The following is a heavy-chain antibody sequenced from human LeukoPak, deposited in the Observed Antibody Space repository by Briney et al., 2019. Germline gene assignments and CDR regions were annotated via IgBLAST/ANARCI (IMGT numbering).Heavy chain of an antibody. CDR3: ARLAMESGDGYDYRWFDP. CDR2: IYPGDSDT. CDR1: GHSFTTYW. Sequence: SGESLKISCKGSGHSFTTYWIAWVRQMPGQGLEWMGIIYPGDSDTRYSPSFQGQVTISADKSITTAYLQWSSLTASDTAMYYCARLAMESGDGYDYRWFDPWGQGTLVTVSS. J-gene: IGHJ5*02. V-gene: IGHV5-51*01. D-gene: IGHD5-24*01.